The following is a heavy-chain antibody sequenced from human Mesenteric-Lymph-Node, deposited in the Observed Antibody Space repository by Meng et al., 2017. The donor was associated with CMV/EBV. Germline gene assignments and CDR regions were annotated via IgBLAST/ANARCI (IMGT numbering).Heavy chain of an antibody. D-gene: IGHD2-2*01. CDR1: GDTFRNYA. CDR3: IISSPETNYYYYAMDV. J-gene: IGHJ6*02. V-gene: IGHV1-69*05. Sequence: SVKVSCKASGDTFRNYAISWVRQAPGQGLERVGGTIPMFRSTKSAQKFQGRVTMTTDESTNIAYMELSSLRSEDTAVYYCIISSPETNYYYYAMDVWGQGTTVTVSS. CDR2: TIPMFRST.